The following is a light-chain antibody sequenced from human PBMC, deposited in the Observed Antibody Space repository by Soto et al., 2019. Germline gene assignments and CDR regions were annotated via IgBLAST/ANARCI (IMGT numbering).Light chain of an antibody. Sequence: PQCPAARSSLCCKRVPLPCGTSQYINTRLAWYQHRPGQAPRLLIYQTAIRAAGIQPRFSGSGAGTDFTPTISSLQPEDFATYYCLQDYNYPRITFGQGTGPGI. CDR1: QYINTR. CDR2: QTA. V-gene: IGKV3D-7*01. J-gene: IGKJ5*01. CDR3: LQDYNYPRIT.